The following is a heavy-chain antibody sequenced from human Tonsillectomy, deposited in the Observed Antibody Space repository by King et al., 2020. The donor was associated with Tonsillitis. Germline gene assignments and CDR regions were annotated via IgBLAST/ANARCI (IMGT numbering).Heavy chain of an antibody. CDR2: ISAYYGNT. D-gene: IGHD3-9*01. J-gene: IGHJ4*02. Sequence: VQLVESGAEVKKPGASVKVSCKASGYKFTSYGISWVRQAPGQGLEWMGWISAYYGNTNYAQQLQGRVTMTTDTSTSTAYMELRSLRSDDTAMYYCASEFPTRWGSNYDILTGYYYWGQGTLVTVSS. CDR1: GYKFTSYG. CDR3: ASEFPTRWGSNYDILTGYYY. V-gene: IGHV1-18*01.